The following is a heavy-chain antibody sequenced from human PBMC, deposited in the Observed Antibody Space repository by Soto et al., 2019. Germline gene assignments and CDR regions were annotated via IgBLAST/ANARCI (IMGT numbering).Heavy chain of an antibody. J-gene: IGHJ6*02. D-gene: IGHD2-21*02. CDR1: GGSISSYY. CDR2: MYNTGST. CDR3: ARDLWGYCGADCYPLDV. Sequence: QVQLQESGPGLVKPSETLSLTCTVSGGSISSYYWSWIRQPPGKGLEWIGYMYNTGSTIYNPSLKRRVTISVDTSKNQFSLKLNSVTAADTAVYYCARDLWGYCGADCYPLDVWGQGTMVTVSS. V-gene: IGHV4-59*01.